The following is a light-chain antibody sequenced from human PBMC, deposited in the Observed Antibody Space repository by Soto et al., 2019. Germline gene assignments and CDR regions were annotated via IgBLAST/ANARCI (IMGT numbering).Light chain of an antibody. CDR1: QSIGSTN. Sequence: IVVTQSPGTLSLSPGERATLSCRASQSIGSTNLAWYQQKPGQAPRLLIYGASTRATGIPDRFSGSGSGTDFALSISRLEPEDFAVYYCQEYGSARTFGQGTKVEI. CDR2: GAS. V-gene: IGKV3-20*01. CDR3: QEYGSART. J-gene: IGKJ1*01.